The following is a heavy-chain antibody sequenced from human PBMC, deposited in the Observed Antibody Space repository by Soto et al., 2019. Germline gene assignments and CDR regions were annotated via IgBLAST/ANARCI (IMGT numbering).Heavy chain of an antibody. CDR2: ISAYNGNT. J-gene: IGHJ5*02. D-gene: IGHD1-26*01. V-gene: IGHV1-18*01. CDR3: AGTVGATIRWFDP. CDR1: GYTFTNYG. Sequence: QVQLLQSGAEVKKPGASVKVSCKASGYTFTNYGISWVRQAPGQGLEWMGWISAYNGNTNYAQKFQGRDTMTRDTSTSTAYMELRSLRSDDTAVYYCAGTVGATIRWFDPWGQGTLVTVSS.